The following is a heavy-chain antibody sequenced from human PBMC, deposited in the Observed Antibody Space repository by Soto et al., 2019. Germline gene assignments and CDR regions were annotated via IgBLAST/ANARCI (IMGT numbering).Heavy chain of an antibody. CDR3: FPSLRDYGMDV. V-gene: IGHV3-11*06. CDR2: ISSSSSYT. Sequence: GGSLRLSCAASGFTFSDYYISWIRQAPGKGLEWVSYISSSSSYTNYADSVKGRFTISRDNAKNSLYLQMNSLRAEDTAVYYCFPSLRDYGMDVWGQGTTVTVYS. CDR1: GFTFSDYY. D-gene: IGHD3-9*01. J-gene: IGHJ6*02.